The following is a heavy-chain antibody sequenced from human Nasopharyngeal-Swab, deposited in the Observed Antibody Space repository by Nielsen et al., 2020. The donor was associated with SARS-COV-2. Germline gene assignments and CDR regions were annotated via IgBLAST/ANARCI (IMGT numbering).Heavy chain of an antibody. V-gene: IGHV3-48*03. CDR3: ARDKPGITIFGVVIGPFDY. Sequence: GGSLRLSCAASGFTFSSYEMNWVRQAPGKGLEWVSYISSSGSTIYYADSVKGRFTISRDNAKNSLYLQMNSLRAEDTAVHYCARDKPGITIFGVVIGPFDYWGQGTLVTVSS. D-gene: IGHD3-3*01. J-gene: IGHJ4*02. CDR2: ISSSGSTI. CDR1: GFTFSSYE.